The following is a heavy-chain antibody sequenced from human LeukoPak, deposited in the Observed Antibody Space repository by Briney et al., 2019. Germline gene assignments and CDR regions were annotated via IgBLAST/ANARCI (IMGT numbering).Heavy chain of an antibody. CDR3: ARDLPRTSGP. J-gene: IGHJ5*02. CDR2: INSDGGST. Sequence: GGSLRLSCAASGFTFSSEWMHWVRQAPWRGRVWISHINSDGGSTHYGDSVKGRFTVSRDNAKNTLYLQMNSLRAEDTAVYYCARDLPRTSGPWGQGTLVTVSS. D-gene: IGHD3-10*01. V-gene: IGHV3-74*01. CDR1: GFTFSSEW.